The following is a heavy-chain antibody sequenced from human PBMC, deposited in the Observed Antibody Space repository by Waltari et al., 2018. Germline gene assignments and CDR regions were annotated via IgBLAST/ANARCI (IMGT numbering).Heavy chain of an antibody. J-gene: IGHJ5*02. CDR3: GTDRVGYRYGYGVDA. CDR2: IYYSGGH. D-gene: IGHD5-18*01. CDR1: GCSIRSSSYY. Sequence: QLPLQESGPGLVKPSETLSLTCPVSGCSIRSSSYYWGCLRHPPGRGLEWCGSIYYSGGHYYQPYLEKRVTRVVETSNNQFCRKLRAVTVAETAVYDCGTDRVGYRYGYGVDAWGQGTRVTGSS. V-gene: IGHV4-39*07.